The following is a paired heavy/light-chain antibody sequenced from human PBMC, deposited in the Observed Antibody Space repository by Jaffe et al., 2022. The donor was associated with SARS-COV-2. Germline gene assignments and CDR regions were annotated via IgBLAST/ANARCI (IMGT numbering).Heavy chain of an antibody. V-gene: IGHV3-48*02. CDR1: GFTLSSYS. D-gene: IGHD3-9*01. CDR3: TRDRYDILTGYLDAFDI. J-gene: IGHJ3*02. CDR2: SSSRTTNV. Sequence: EEEVVESGGGLVQPGGSLRLSCVASGFTLSSYSMNWVRQAPGKGLEWISYSSSRTTNVYYADSVKGRFTISRDSAKNSLYLQMNSLRDDDTAVYYCTRDRYDILTGYLDAFDIWGQGTMVTVSS.
Light chain of an antibody. V-gene: IGKV1-39*01. J-gene: IGKJ2*02. Sequence: DIQMTQSPSSLSASVGDRLTITCRASQNIYNYLNWYQHKPGEAPNLVIYAASRLHSGVPSRFSGSGSGTEFTLTISSLQPEDFATYYCQQSYNPPRTFGQGTKLEIK. CDR1: QNIYNY. CDR2: AAS. CDR3: QQSYNPPRT.